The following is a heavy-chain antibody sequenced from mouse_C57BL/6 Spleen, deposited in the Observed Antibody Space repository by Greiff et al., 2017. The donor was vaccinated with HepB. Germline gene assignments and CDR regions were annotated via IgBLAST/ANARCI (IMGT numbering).Heavy chain of an antibody. CDR2: ISNGGGST. CDR1: GFTFSDYY. CDR3: ARRWGYYYAVDY. V-gene: IGHV5-12*01. Sequence: DVHLVESGGGLVQPGGSLKLSCAASGFTFSDYYMYWVRQTPEKRLEWVAYISNGGGSTYYPDTVKGRFTISRDNAKNTLYLQMSRLKSEDTAMYYCARRWGYYYAVDYWGQGTSVTVSS. D-gene: IGHD2-2*01. J-gene: IGHJ4*01.